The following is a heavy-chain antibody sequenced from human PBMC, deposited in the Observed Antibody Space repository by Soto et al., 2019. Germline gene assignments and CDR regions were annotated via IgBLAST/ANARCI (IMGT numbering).Heavy chain of an antibody. CDR3: AQNGQWLATPPVA. D-gene: IGHD6-19*01. V-gene: IGHV3-48*01. CDR1: GFSFGTYA. Sequence: PGGSLRLSCTGSGFSFGTYAMNWVRQAPGKGLEWVSYISASSAAIDYADSVKGRFTVSRDNSKSTLYLQMNSLRAEDTAIYYCAQNGQWLATPPVAWGQGSLVTVSS. CDR2: ISASSAAI. J-gene: IGHJ4*02.